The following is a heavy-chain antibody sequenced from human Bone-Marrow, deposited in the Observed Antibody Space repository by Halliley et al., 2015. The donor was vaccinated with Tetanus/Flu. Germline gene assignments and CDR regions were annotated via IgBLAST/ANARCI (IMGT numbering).Heavy chain of an antibody. CDR1: GGSISGYY. V-gene: IGHV4-59*01. D-gene: IGHD5-12*01. J-gene: IGHJ4*02. CDR3: TRGGGWLPED. Sequence: TLSLTCSVSGGSISGYYWSWVRQPPGKGLEWIGNIHHSGTTTYNPSLKSRVAMSLDTSKNHFSLKLSSVTAVDSAVYFCTRGGGWLPEDWGQGTLGTVSP. CDR2: IHHSGTT.